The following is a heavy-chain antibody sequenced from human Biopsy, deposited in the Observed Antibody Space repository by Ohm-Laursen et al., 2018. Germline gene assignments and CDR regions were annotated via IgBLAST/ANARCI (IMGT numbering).Heavy chain of an antibody. CDR2: SSTYHGRA. CDR3: ARGSAAGMVVASDFDV. J-gene: IGHJ4*02. D-gene: IGHD2-15*01. CDR1: GYTFTGYY. V-gene: IGHV1-18*04. Sequence: ASVKVSCKASGYTFTGYYMHWVRQAPGQGLEWLGRSSTYHGRADYAQKFQGRVTMTTDTATTTAYLELQSLTSDDTAVYFCARGSAAGMVVASDFDVWGQGTLVTVSS.